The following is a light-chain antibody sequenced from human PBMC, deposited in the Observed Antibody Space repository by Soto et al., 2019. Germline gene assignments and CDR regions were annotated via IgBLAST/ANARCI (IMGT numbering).Light chain of an antibody. V-gene: IGKV3-20*01. CDR1: QPITSRY. CDR2: RTF. CDR3: QQHHTSPPT. J-gene: IGKJ5*01. Sequence: IVLTQSPGTLSLSPGERATLSCRASQPITSRYLAWYQHQPGQAPRLLIYRTFARAPGIPDRFSGGGSGTDFTLTISRLEREDFAVYYRQQHHTSPPTFGQGTRLEIK.